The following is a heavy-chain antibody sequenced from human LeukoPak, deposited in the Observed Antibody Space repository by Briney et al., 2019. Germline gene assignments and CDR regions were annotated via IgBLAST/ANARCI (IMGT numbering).Heavy chain of an antibody. CDR1: GGTFSSHA. Sequence: SVKVSCKASGGTFSSHAISGVRQAPGQGLEWRGGSIPSFCTANYAQKFQGRVTITTDENTSTAYMELRSLRSEDTAVYYCARERAPNSSSWYGYFDYWGQGTLVTVSS. D-gene: IGHD6-13*01. V-gene: IGHV1-69*05. J-gene: IGHJ4*02. CDR2: SIPSFCTA. CDR3: ARERAPNSSSWYGYFDY.